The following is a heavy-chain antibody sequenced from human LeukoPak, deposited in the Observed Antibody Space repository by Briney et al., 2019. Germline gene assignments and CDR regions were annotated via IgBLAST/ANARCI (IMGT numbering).Heavy chain of an antibody. V-gene: IGHV1-46*01. J-gene: IGHJ4*02. D-gene: IGHD3-16*02. CDR3: AREPPESFHFDY. Sequence: GASVKVSCKPSGYTFIVIYVHLGRQAPGQGREWMVIIKVSGGSTDYAQKFQSRVTMTRDMSTSTVYMELSNLRSEDTAVYYCAREPPESFHFDYWGQGTLVTVSS. CDR1: GYTFIVIY. CDR2: IKVSGGST.